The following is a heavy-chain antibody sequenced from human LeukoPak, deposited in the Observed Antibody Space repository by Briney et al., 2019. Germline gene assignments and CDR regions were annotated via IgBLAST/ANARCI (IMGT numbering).Heavy chain of an antibody. D-gene: IGHD5-12*01. J-gene: IGHJ4*02. V-gene: IGHV4-39*01. CDR1: VGSISSSSYY. CDR3: AKNPYEYYFDY. CDR2: LYYSGTT. Sequence: SETLSLTCTVSVGSISSSSYYWGWIRQPPGEGLEWVGSLYYSGTTYYNPSLKSRVTISVDTSKNQFSRRLTSVTAADTAVYYCAKNPYEYYFDYWGQGTLVTVSS.